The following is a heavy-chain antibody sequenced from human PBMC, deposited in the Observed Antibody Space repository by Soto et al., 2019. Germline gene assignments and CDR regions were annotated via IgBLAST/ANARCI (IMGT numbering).Heavy chain of an antibody. J-gene: IGHJ3*02. V-gene: IGHV1-69*13. CDR3: ARQGYCSGGSCSVLGAFDI. CDR1: GGTFSSYA. CDR2: IIPIFGTA. D-gene: IGHD2-15*01. Sequence: SVEVSCKXSGGTFSSYAISWVRQAPGQGLEWMGGIIPIFGTANYAQKFQGRVTITADESTSTAYMELSSLRSEDTAVYYCARQGYCSGGSCSVLGAFDIWGQGTMVTVSS.